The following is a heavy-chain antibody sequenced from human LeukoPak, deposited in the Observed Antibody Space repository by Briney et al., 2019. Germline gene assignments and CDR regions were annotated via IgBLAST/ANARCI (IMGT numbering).Heavy chain of an antibody. CDR2: ISSTGTYL. J-gene: IGHJ6*03. D-gene: IGHD2-21*01. CDR3: ARNSLIAENYGYYYFSYMDV. V-gene: IGHV3-21*06. Sequence: GGSLRLSCAASGFTFTAYNMNWVCQAPGKGLEWVSSISSTGTYLYYADSVKGRFTISRDKNSLYLRMNSLRVEDTAVYYCARNSLIAENYGYYYFSYMDVWGKGTTVTVSS. CDR1: GFTFTAYN.